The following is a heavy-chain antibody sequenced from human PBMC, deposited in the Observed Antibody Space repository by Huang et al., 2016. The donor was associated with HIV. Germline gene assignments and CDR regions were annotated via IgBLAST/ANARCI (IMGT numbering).Heavy chain of an antibody. D-gene: IGHD2-8*01. CDR2: SRFDGNKK. CDR3: AKGGAGYHNGPEY. CDR1: GFTFSTFG. V-gene: IGHV3-30*02. Sequence: QVRLVESGGGVVQPGGSLTLSCEASGFTFSTFGMHWVRQAQGKGLEWVEHSRFDGNKKVYEESLKGRFTIFRENSKNTVYLEMNSLTGEDTAMYFCAKGGAGYHNGPEYWGQGTQVIVS. J-gene: IGHJ4*02.